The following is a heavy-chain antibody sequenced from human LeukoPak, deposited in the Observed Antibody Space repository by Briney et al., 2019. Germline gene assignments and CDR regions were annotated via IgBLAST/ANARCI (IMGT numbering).Heavy chain of an antibody. D-gene: IGHD5-18*01. V-gene: IGHV3-23*01. CDR2: ISSSGSGT. Sequence: GGSLRLSCAASGFTFSSFAMSWVRQAPGKGLEWVSTISSSGSGTYYADSVKGRFTISRDNSNNALYLQMNSPRAEDTAVYYCARYTAAAFDYWGQGTLVTVSS. CDR1: GFTFSSFA. CDR3: ARYTAAAFDY. J-gene: IGHJ4*02.